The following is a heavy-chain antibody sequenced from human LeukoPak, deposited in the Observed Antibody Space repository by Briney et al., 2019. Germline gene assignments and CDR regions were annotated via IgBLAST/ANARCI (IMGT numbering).Heavy chain of an antibody. Sequence: ASETLSLTCAVYGGSFSGYYWSWIRQPPGKGLEWIGEINHSGSTNYNPSLKSRVTISVDTSKTQFSLELSSVTAADTAVYYCARGHITIFGVVIKEGMDVWGKGTTVTVSS. CDR2: INHSGST. CDR3: ARGHITIFGVVIKEGMDV. D-gene: IGHD3-3*01. V-gene: IGHV4-34*01. J-gene: IGHJ6*03. CDR1: GGSFSGYY.